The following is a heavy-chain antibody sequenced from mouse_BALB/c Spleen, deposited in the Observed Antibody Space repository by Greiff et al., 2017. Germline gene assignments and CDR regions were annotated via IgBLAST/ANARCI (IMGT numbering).Heavy chain of an antibody. J-gene: IGHJ2*01. D-gene: IGHD2-1*01. CDR2: ISSGGSYT. CDR3: ARQVYYGNYADY. V-gene: IGHV5-6*01. Sequence: DVHLVESGGDLVKPGGSLKLSCAASGFTFSSYGMSWVRQTPDKRLEWVATISSGGSYTYYPDSVKGRFTISRDNAKNTLYLQMSSLKSEDTAMYYGARQVYYGNYADYWGQGTTLTVSS. CDR1: GFTFSSYG.